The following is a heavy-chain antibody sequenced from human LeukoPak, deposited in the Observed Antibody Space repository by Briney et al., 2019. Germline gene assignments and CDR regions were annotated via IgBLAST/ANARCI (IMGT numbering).Heavy chain of an antibody. CDR3: AKDLHSSSWYNYFQH. CDR2: ISDSGGST. Sequence: GGSLRLSCAASGFTFSSYAMSWVRQAPGKGLEWVSAISDSGGSTYYADSVTGRFTISRDNSKNAVYLQMNSLRAEDTAVYYCAKDLHSSSWYNYFQHWGQGTLVTVSS. CDR1: GFTFSSYA. D-gene: IGHD6-13*01. V-gene: IGHV3-23*01. J-gene: IGHJ1*01.